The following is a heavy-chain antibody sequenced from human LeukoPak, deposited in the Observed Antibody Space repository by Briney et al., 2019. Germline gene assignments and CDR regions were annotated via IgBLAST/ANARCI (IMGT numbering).Heavy chain of an antibody. V-gene: IGHV3-30*02. J-gene: IGHJ4*02. CDR1: GFTFSSYG. CDR2: IRYDGSNK. Sequence: GGSLRLSCAASGFTFSSYGMHWGRQAPGKGLEWVAFIRYDGSNKYYADSVKGRFTISGDNSKNTLYLQMNSLRAEDTAVYYCAKEPASGDFWSGYYPDYWGQGTLVTVSS. CDR3: AKEPASGDFWSGYYPDY. D-gene: IGHD3-3*01.